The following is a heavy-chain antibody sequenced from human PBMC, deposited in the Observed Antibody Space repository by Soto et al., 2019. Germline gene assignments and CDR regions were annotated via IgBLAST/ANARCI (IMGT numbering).Heavy chain of an antibody. D-gene: IGHD1-1*01. Sequence: QAQLVQSGAEVKKPGASVNVSCKASGYDYVTYAITWVRQRPGLGLEGMGWISTLNGNTNYAQNFQGRATMITDTSTRIDHLEQRCLRTDDTDDYYSQRRVQVRLPDYYDKDVCGYGTTATVSS. CDR2: ISTLNGNT. CDR1: GYDYVTYA. V-gene: IGHV1-18*01. J-gene: IGHJ6*03. CDR3: QRRVQVRLPDYYDKDV.